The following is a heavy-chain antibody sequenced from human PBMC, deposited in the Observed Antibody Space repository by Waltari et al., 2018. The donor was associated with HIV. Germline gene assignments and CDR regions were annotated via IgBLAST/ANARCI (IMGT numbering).Heavy chain of an antibody. V-gene: IGHV3-7*01. CDR2: IKQDGSEI. Sequence: EVQLVESGGGLVQPGGSLRLSCAASGFTFSSYWMSWVRQAPGKVLGWVANIKQDGSEIYYVDSVKGRFTISRDNAKNSLYLQMNSLRAEDTAVYFCARRGGRSSPLGYWGQGTLVTVSS. J-gene: IGHJ4*02. D-gene: IGHD6-13*01. CDR3: ARRGGRSSPLGY. CDR1: GFTFSSYW.